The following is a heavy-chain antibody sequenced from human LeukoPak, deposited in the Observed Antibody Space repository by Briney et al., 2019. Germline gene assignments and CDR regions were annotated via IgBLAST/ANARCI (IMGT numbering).Heavy chain of an antibody. CDR2: NGPHPGDT. Sequence: ASVKVSCKPSGYTFIDHYLHWVRQAPGQALESLGWNGPHPGDTNYPQKFQGRVTMNRDTSSSTAYMEPNRVRSDHPGVYYCARGGHNSNSGGYEFWGLGTLVTVSS. D-gene: IGHD3-22*01. CDR1: GYTFIDHY. CDR3: ARGGHNSNSGGYEF. V-gene: IGHV1-2*02. J-gene: IGHJ4*02.